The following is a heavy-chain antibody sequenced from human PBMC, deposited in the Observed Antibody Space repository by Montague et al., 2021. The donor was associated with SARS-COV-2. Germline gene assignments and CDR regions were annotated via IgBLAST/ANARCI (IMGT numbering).Heavy chain of an antibody. D-gene: IGHD3-22*01. CDR1: GASVTSDS. J-gene: IGHJ3*01. CDR3: ARERESSDIFDL. Sequence: SETLSLTCSVSGASVTSDSWGWIRQTPGKGLEWIAYIYDTGIIDYHPSLRSRTTMAVDTSTNQLSLKLTSVSAADTAVYFCARERESSDIFDLWGQGTMATVSS. CDR2: IYDTGII. V-gene: IGHV4-59*02.